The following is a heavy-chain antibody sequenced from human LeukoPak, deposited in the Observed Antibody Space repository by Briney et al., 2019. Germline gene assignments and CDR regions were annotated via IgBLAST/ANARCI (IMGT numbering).Heavy chain of an antibody. CDR1: GFTFSSYF. CDR2: ISGNGGTT. CDR3: GKDLRGLRGQPDT. J-gene: IGHJ5*02. D-gene: IGHD3-10*01. Sequence: PGESLRLSCAASGFTFSSYFMTWVRQAPGKGLEWVSVISGNGGTTYYADSVKGRFTISRDNSKNTLYLQMNSLRAEDTAVYYCGKDLRGLRGQPDTWGQGTLVTVSS. V-gene: IGHV3-23*01.